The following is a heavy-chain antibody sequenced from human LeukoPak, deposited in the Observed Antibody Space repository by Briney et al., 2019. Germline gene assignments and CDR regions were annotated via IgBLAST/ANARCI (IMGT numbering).Heavy chain of an antibody. J-gene: IGHJ4*02. Sequence: ASVKVSCKASEYTFTSYDINWVRQATGQGPEWMGWMSPNSGNTGYAQKFQGRVTMTRSTSMSTAYMELSSLRSEDTAVYYRARGPPNWGYDYWGQGTLVTVSS. D-gene: IGHD7-27*01. CDR3: ARGPPNWGYDY. CDR2: MSPNSGNT. CDR1: EYTFTSYD. V-gene: IGHV1-8*01.